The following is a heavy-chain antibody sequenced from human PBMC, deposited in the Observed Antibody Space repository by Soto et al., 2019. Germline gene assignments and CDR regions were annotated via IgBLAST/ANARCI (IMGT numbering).Heavy chain of an antibody. V-gene: IGHV3-23*01. J-gene: IGHJ4*02. CDR2: ISGSGGST. CDR1: GFTFSNYA. Sequence: GGSLRLSCAASGFTFSNYAVTWVRQAPGKGLEWVSTISGSGGSTYYADSVKGRFTISRDNSKNTLYLQMNSLRAEDTAVYYCEKDRGSGGYKIAYWGQGPLVTVSS. D-gene: IGHD6-13*01. CDR3: EKDRGSGGYKIAY.